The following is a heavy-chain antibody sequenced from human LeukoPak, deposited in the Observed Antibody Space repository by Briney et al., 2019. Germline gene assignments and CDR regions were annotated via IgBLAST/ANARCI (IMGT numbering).Heavy chain of an antibody. V-gene: IGHV4-34*01. CDR2: INHSGTT. CDR1: GVFFSGFY. CDR3: ARLPLGAFGEVLNFDL. D-gene: IGHD3-10*01. Sequence: SETLSLTCAVHGVFFSGFYWIWIRQSPGRGLEWIGDINHSGTTKYNPSLKNRVTLLIDPSKNHFSLKVNSVTAADTAVYYCARLPLGAFGEVLNFDLWGQGTVVTVSS. J-gene: IGHJ4*02.